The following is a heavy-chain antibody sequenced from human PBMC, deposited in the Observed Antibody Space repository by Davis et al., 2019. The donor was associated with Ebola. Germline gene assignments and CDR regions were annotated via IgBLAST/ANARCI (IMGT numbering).Heavy chain of an antibody. V-gene: IGHV4-59*13. Sequence: MPSETLSLTCSVSGGPININYWSWIRQPPGKGLEWIGNIYYSGRTDYNPSLNSRVSMSIDTSKNQFSLTLSSVTAADTAVYYCARDKSQGYYDSTGYWHGMDVWGRGTTVTVSS. J-gene: IGHJ6*04. CDR1: GGPININY. CDR2: IYYSGRT. CDR3: ARDKSQGYYDSTGYWHGMDV. D-gene: IGHD3-22*01.